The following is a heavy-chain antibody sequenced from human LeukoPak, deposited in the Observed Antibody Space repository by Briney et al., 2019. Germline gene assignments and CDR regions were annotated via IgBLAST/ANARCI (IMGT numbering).Heavy chain of an antibody. CDR2: ISWNSGSI. CDR1: GFTFDDYA. CDR3: ANVLRGYFDY. D-gene: IGHD2-15*01. J-gene: IGHJ4*02. Sequence: GGSLRLSCAASGFTFDDYAMHWVRQAPGKGLEWVSGISWNSGSIGYADSVKGRFTISRDNAKNSLYLQMNSLRAEDTALYYCANVLRGYFDYWGQGTLVTVSS. V-gene: IGHV3-9*01.